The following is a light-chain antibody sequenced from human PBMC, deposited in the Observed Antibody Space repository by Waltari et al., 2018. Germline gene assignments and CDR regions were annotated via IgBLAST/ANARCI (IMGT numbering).Light chain of an antibody. CDR1: SSDVGGYNY. Sequence: QSALTQPRSVSGSPGQSVTISCTGTSSDVGGYNYVSWYQQHPGKAPKLIIYDVTKRPAGVPDRFSGSKSGNTASLTISGLQAEDEADYYCCSYGGSYSLVVFGGGTKLTVL. CDR3: CSYGGSYSLVV. V-gene: IGLV2-11*01. CDR2: DVT. J-gene: IGLJ3*02.